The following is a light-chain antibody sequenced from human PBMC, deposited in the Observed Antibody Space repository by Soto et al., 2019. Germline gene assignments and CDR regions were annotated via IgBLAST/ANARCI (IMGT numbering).Light chain of an antibody. CDR3: QQYGSAPFT. CDR1: QSVSSD. Sequence: IMMTQSASTLSVSPGERATLSCRASQSVSSDLAWYHQKPGQAPRLLIYGASTRATGIPARFSGSGSGTEFTLTISNLQSEDFAVYYCQQYGSAPFTFGGGTKVDI. V-gene: IGKV3-15*01. CDR2: GAS. J-gene: IGKJ4*01.